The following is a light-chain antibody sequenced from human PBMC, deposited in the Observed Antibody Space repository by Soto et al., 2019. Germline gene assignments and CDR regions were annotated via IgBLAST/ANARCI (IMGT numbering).Light chain of an antibody. CDR3: QHYGNSPQT. CDR2: GAS. J-gene: IGKJ1*01. Sequence: EIVCTPSPGTLSLSPGARATLSGRASPSVSNNYLAWYQQKPGQAPRLLIYGASNRATGIPDRFSGSESGTDFTLTISRLETEDFAVYYCQHYGNSPQTFGQGTKVDIK. CDR1: PSVSNNY. V-gene: IGKV3-20*01.